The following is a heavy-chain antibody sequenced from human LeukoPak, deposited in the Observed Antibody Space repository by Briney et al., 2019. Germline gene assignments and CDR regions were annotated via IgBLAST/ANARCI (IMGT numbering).Heavy chain of an antibody. Sequence: PSETLSLTCTVSGSSIRSSSYHWGWVRQPPGKGLEWIGNIHYSGSTSYNPSLKSRVTLSVDTSKNQFSLKLSSVTAADTAVFYCARLTGRVTSDWPYFHYWGQGALVTVSS. J-gene: IGHJ4*01. CDR1: GSSIRSSSYH. CDR2: IHYSGST. V-gene: IGHV4-39*01. D-gene: IGHD2-2*01. CDR3: ARLTGRVTSDWPYFHY.